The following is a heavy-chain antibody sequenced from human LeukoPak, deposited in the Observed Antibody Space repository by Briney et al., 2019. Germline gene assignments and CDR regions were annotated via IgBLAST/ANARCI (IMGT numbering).Heavy chain of an antibody. D-gene: IGHD3-22*01. CDR2: ISYDGSNK. V-gene: IGHV3-30*18. J-gene: IGHJ4*02. Sequence: PGGSLRLSCAASGFTFSSYGMHWVRQAPGKGLEWVAVISYDGSNKYYADSVKGQFTISRDNSKNTLYLQMNSLRAEDTAVYYWAKVQARYNSSGYFAYWGQETLVTVSS. CDR1: GFTFSSYG. CDR3: AKVQARYNSSGYFAY.